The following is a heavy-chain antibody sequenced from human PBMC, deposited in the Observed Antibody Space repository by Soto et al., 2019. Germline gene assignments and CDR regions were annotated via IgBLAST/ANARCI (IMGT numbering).Heavy chain of an antibody. CDR2: IIPVLDVT. V-gene: IGHV1-69*02. D-gene: IGHD3-10*01. CDR1: GGTVNRET. J-gene: IGHJ6*04. Sequence: QAQLVQCGAEVKKPGSSVKVSCKASGGTVNRETFSWVRQAPGQGLQWMGRIIPVLDVTEYPQNFQGRVTITADTSTSTVYLALSGLGSDDTAVYYCARGGKLGGDLDVWGKGTPVIVSS. CDR3: ARGGKLGGDLDV.